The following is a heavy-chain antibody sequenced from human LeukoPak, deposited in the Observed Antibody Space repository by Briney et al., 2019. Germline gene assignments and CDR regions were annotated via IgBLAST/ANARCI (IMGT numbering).Heavy chain of an antibody. J-gene: IGHJ6*02. Sequence: GGSLRLSCGASGFTFSNYWMSWVRQAPGKGLEWVINISQDGSGKNYADSVEGRFTISRDNAKNSLYLQMNSLRAEDTAVYYCAREIGYSSSSGANYYYGMDVWGQGTTVTVSS. V-gene: IGHV3-7*01. CDR1: GFTFSNYW. D-gene: IGHD6-6*01. CDR3: AREIGYSSSSGANYYYGMDV. CDR2: ISQDGSGK.